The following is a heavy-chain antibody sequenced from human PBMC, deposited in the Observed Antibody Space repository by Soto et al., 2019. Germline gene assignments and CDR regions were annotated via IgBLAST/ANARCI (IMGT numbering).Heavy chain of an antibody. CDR2: IHPNTGGT. CDR1: GYPYTNSY. J-gene: IGHJ6*01. Sequence: QVQLVQSGAEVRKPGASVKVSCKASGYPYTNSYMHWVRQAPGQGLEWMGWIHPNTGGTNYAQKVPGRVTMTRDTSVSTVYMELNRLPSDDTAIYFCASDVRTRGWFRQAGNFAMDVWGQGTTVTVSP. V-gene: IGHV1-2*02. D-gene: IGHD6-19*01. CDR3: ASDVRTRGWFRQAGNFAMDV.